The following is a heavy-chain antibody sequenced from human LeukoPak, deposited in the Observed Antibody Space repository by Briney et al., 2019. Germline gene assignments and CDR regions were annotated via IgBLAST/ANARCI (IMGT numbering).Heavy chain of an antibody. V-gene: IGHV3-30*02. CDR1: GFTFSSYG. CDR2: IRYDGSNK. D-gene: IGHD2-15*01. CDR3: AKVGWSPSMLFDI. Sequence: GGSLRLSCAASGFTFSSYGTHWVRQAPGKGLEWVAFIRYDGSNKYYADSVKGRFTISRDNSKNTLYLQMNSLRAEDTAVYYCAKVGWSPSMLFDIWGQGTMVTVSS. J-gene: IGHJ3*02.